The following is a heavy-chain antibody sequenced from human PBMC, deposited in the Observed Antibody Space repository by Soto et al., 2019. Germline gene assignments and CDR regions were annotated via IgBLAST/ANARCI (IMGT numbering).Heavy chain of an antibody. V-gene: IGHV1-2*04. J-gene: IGHJ4*02. CDR1: GYTFTGYY. Sequence: GASVKVSCKASGYTFTGYYMHGVRQAPGQGLEWMGWINPNSGGTNYAQKFQGWVTMTRDTSISTAYMELSRLRSDDTAVYYCARESLKRAKRSFDYWGQGTLVTVSS. CDR3: ARESLKRAKRSFDY. D-gene: IGHD1-1*01. CDR2: INPNSGGT.